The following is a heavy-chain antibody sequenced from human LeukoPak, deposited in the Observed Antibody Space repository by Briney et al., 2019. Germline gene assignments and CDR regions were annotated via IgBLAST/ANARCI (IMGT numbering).Heavy chain of an antibody. V-gene: IGHV3-7*01. CDR3: ARDGDYNSGYGKDY. CDR1: GFTFSSYW. D-gene: IGHD5-18*01. J-gene: IGHJ4*02. Sequence: PGGSLRLSCAASGFTFSSYWMSWVRQAPGKGLEWVANIKQDGSEKYYVDSVKGRFSISRDNSRNTLYVQLNSLRPEDAAVYYCARDGDYNSGYGKDYWGQGTLVTVSS. CDR2: IKQDGSEK.